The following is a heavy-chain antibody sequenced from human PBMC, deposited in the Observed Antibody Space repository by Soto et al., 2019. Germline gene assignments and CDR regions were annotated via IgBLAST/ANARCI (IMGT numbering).Heavy chain of an antibody. CDR3: ARGRYDSSGYTHFDY. CDR2: IHHSGST. J-gene: IGHJ4*02. Sequence: PSETLSLTCAVSGVSISNNNRWTWVRQPPGKGLEWIGEIHHSGSTNYNPSLKSRVTISLDKSNNEFSLNLSSVTAADTAVYYCARGRYDSSGYTHFDYWGQGALVTVSS. V-gene: IGHV4-4*02. D-gene: IGHD3-22*01. CDR1: GVSISNNNR.